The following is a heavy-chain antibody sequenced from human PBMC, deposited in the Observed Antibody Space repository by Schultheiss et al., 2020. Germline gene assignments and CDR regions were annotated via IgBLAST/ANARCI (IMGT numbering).Heavy chain of an antibody. D-gene: IGHD5-12*01. V-gene: IGHV3-30*04. J-gene: IGHJ4*02. CDR3: ARDKVKWLRSVGSSFDY. CDR1: GFTFSSYA. CDR2: ISYDGSNK. Sequence: GGSLRLACAASGFTFSSYAMHWVRQAPGKGLEWVAVISYDGSNKYYADSVKGRFTISRDNSKNTLYLQMNSLRAEDTAVYYCARDKVKWLRSVGSSFDYWGKGTLVTVSS.